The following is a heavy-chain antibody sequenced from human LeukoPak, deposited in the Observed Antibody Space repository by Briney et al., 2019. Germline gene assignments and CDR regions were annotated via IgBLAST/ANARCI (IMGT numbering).Heavy chain of an antibody. D-gene: IGHD2-21*01. CDR2: ISISSSYI. Sequence: GGSLRLSCAASGFTFSTYSMNWVRQAPGKGLEWVSSISISSSYIYYADSVEGRFTICRDNAKNSLYLQMNSLRAEDTAVYYCAMRRHCGGDCYGFDYWGQGTLVTVSS. V-gene: IGHV3-21*01. J-gene: IGHJ4*02. CDR3: AMRRHCGGDCYGFDY. CDR1: GFTFSTYS.